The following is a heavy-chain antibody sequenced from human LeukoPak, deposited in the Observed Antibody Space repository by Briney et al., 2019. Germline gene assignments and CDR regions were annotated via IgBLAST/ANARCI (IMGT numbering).Heavy chain of an antibody. CDR1: GFTFSSYS. V-gene: IGHV3-23*01. D-gene: IGHD3-10*01. J-gene: IGHJ3*02. CDR3: AKDRVYGSGSRDAFDI. CDR2: ITDSGGTT. Sequence: GGSLRLSCAASGFTFSSYSMNWVRRAPGKGLEWVSGITDSGGTTYYADSVKGRFTFSRDNSKNTLYLQMNSLRAEDTAVYYCAKDRVYGSGSRDAFDIWGQGTTVTVSS.